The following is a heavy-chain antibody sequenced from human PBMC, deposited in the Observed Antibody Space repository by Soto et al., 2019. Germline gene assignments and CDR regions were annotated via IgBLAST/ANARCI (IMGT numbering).Heavy chain of an antibody. CDR3: VRDGKKTLRDWFDP. J-gene: IGHJ5*02. D-gene: IGHD1-1*01. V-gene: IGHV4-4*07. CDR1: GASISCFY. Sequence: PSETLSLTCTVSGASISCFYWSWIRKSAGKGLEWIGRIYATGTTDYNPSLKSRVMMSVDTSKKQFSLKLRSVTAADTAVYYCVRDGKKTLRDWFDPWGQGISVTVSS. CDR2: IYATGTT.